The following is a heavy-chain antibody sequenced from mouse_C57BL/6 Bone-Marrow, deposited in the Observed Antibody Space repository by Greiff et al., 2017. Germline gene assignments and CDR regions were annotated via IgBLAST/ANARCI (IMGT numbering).Heavy chain of an antibody. Sequence: QVQLQQPGAELVMPGASVKLSCNASGYTFTSYWMHWVKQRPGQGLEWIGEIDPSDSYTNYNQKFKGKSTLTVDKSSSTAYMQLSSLTSEDSAVYYCARRGTPYYFDYWGQGTTLTVSS. CDR3: ARRGTPYYFDY. J-gene: IGHJ2*01. CDR2: IDPSDSYT. CDR1: GYTFTSYW. D-gene: IGHD2-14*01. V-gene: IGHV1-69*01.